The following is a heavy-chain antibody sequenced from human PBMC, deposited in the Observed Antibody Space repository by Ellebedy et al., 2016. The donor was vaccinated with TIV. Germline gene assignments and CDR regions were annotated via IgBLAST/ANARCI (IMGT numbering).Heavy chain of an antibody. J-gene: IGHJ4*02. CDR1: GGSISSSSYS. CDR3: ARHELDTAAAIDY. D-gene: IGHD6-13*01. V-gene: IGHV4-39*01. Sequence: MPSETLSLTCSVSGGSISSSSYSWGWIRQPPGKGLEWIGSIFHSGTTYYNPSLKSRVTISVDTSKNQFSLKLSSVTAADTAVYYCARHELDTAAAIDYWGQGTLVTVSS. CDR2: IFHSGTT.